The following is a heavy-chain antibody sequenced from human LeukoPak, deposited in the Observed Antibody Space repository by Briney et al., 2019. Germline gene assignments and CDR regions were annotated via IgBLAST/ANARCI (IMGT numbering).Heavy chain of an antibody. CDR2: FDPEDGER. V-gene: IGHV1-24*01. Sequence: ASVNVSCTVSGYTLTELSTHWVRQAPGKGREWMGGFDPEDGERIYAQKFQDRVTMTEHTSTDTAYMELRSLRSEDTAMYYCATALRLEALDLWGHGTMVTVSS. J-gene: IGHJ3*01. CDR3: ATALRLEALDL. CDR1: GYTLTELS. D-gene: IGHD3-16*01.